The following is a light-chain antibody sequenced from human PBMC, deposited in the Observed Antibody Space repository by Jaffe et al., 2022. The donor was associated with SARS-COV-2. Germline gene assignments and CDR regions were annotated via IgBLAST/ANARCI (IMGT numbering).Light chain of an antibody. J-gene: IGKJ1*01. Sequence: EIVMTQSPATLSVSPGERATLSCRASQSVSNNLAWYQQKPGQAPRLLIYGASTRATGISARFSGSGSGTEFTLTISSLQSEDFAVYYCQQYDIWRTFGQGTKVEIK. CDR3: QQYDIWRT. V-gene: IGKV3-15*01. CDR2: GAS. CDR1: QSVSNN.